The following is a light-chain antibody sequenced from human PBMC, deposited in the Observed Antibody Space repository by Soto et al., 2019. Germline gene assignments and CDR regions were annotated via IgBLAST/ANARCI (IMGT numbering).Light chain of an antibody. CDR1: QSVSSY. V-gene: IGKV3-11*01. Sequence: ESVLRRPPATLSLAPGKRATLAGRASQSVSSYLAWYQQKPGQAPRLLIYDASNRATGIPARFSGGGSGTDFTLTISSLDPEDVAVYYCQQRSNSPITFGQGTRLEIK. CDR3: QQRSNSPIT. CDR2: DAS. J-gene: IGKJ5*01.